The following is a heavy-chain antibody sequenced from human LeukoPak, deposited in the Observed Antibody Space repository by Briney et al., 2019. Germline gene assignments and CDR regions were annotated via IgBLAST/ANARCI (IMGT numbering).Heavy chain of an antibody. V-gene: IGHV3-30*02. D-gene: IGHD3-22*01. J-gene: IGHJ4*02. Sequence: PGGSLRLSCAASGFTFSSYGMHWVRQAPGKGLEWVAFIRYDGSNKYYADSVKGRFTISRDNSKNTLYLQMNSLRAEDTAVYYCAKDTIVVVISELDYWGQGTLVTVSS. CDR1: GFTFSSYG. CDR2: IRYDGSNK. CDR3: AKDTIVVVISELDY.